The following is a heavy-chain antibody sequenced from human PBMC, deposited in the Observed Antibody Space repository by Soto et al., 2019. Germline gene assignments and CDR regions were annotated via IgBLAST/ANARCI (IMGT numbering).Heavy chain of an antibody. J-gene: IGHJ5*02. CDR2: INMDGTKT. Sequence: GGALRLSCVASEFTFRKYWMHWVRQAPGKGLVWVSRINMDGTKTAYADSVKGRFTVSRDNANNTLYLQMNSLGVEDTAVYYCARDYYYDSRSSSVNWFDPWGQGTLVTVSS. CDR1: EFTFRKYW. V-gene: IGHV3-74*01. D-gene: IGHD3-22*01. CDR3: ARDYYYDSRSSSVNWFDP.